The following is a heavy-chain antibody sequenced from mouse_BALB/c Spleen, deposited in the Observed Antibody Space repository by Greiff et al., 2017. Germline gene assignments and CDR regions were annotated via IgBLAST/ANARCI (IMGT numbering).Heavy chain of an antibody. Sequence: QVQLQQSGAELVKPGASVKLSCKASGYTFTSYWMHWVKQRPGQGLEWIGEINPSNGRTNYNEKFKSKATLTVDKSSSTAYMQLSSLTSEDSAVYYCARRYGKRAMDYWGQGTSVTVSS. CDR3: ARRYGKRAMDY. D-gene: IGHD2-10*02. CDR2: INPSNGRT. CDR1: GYTFTSYW. J-gene: IGHJ4*01. V-gene: IGHV1S81*02.